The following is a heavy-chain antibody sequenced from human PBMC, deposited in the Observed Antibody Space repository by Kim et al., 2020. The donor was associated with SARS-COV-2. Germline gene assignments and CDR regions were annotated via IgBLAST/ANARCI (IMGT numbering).Heavy chain of an antibody. CDR2: IFYSGST. Sequence: SETLSLTCTVSGGSISSSSYSWAWIRQPPGKGLEWIGTIFYSGSTHYNPSVKSRVTISVDTSKNQLSLKLSSVIAADTAVYFCARHEVRTSSWTIHSYNYMDVWGKGTTVTVSS. D-gene: IGHD6-13*01. J-gene: IGHJ6*03. V-gene: IGHV4-39*01. CDR1: GGSISSSSYS. CDR3: ARHEVRTSSWTIHSYNYMDV.